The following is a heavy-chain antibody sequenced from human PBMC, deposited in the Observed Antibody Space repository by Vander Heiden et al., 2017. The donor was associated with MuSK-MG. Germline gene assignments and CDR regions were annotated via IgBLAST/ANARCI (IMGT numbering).Heavy chain of an antibody. D-gene: IGHD1-1*01. CDR3: ARHVNWSGLGFPTTTYAFDI. V-gene: IGHV4-38-2*01. CDR1: GYSISSGYY. CDR2: IYHSGST. Sequence: QVQLQESGPGLVKPSETLSLTCAVSGYSISSGYYWGWIRQPPGKGLDWIGSIYHSGSTYYNPSLKSRVTRSVDTSKNQFSLKLSSVTAADTAVYYCARHVNWSGLGFPTTTYAFDIWGQGTMVTVSS. J-gene: IGHJ3*02.